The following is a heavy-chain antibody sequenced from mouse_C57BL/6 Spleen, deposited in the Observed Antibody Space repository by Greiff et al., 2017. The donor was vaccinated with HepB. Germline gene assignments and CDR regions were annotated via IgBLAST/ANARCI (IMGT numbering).Heavy chain of an antibody. J-gene: IGHJ1*03. V-gene: IGHV1-53*01. Sequence: QVHVKQPGTELVKPGASVKLSCKASGYTFTSYWMHWVKQRPGQGLEWIGNINPSDGGTNYNEKFKSKATLTVDKSSSTAYMQLSSLTSEDSAVYYCARCGSSSYWYFDVWGTGTTVTVSS. D-gene: IGHD1-1*01. CDR3: ARCGSSSYWYFDV. CDR2: INPSDGGT. CDR1: GYTFTSYW.